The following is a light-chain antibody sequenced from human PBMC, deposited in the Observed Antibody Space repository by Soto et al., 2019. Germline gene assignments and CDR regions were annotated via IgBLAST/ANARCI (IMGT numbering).Light chain of an antibody. Sequence: EIVMTQSPATLSVSPGERATLSCRASQSVSSNLAWYQQKPGQAPRLLIYGASTRATGIPARFSGSGSGTEFTLTISGLQSEDFAVYYCQQYNNWPPEITFGQGTRLEIK. CDR1: QSVSSN. V-gene: IGKV3-15*01. CDR2: GAS. J-gene: IGKJ5*01. CDR3: QQYNNWPPEIT.